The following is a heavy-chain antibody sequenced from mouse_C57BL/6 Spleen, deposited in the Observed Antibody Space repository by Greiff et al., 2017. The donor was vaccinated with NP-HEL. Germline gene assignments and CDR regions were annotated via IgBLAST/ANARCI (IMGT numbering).Heavy chain of an antibody. CDR2: IDPETGGT. CDR1: GYTFTDYE. CDR3: TRRGDYYAMDY. Sequence: QVQLQQSGAELVRPGASVTLSCKASGYTFTDYEMHWVKQTPVHGLEWIGAIDPETGGTAYNQKFKGKAILTADKSSSTAYMELRSLTSEDSAVYYGTRRGDYYAMDYWGQGTSVTVSS. J-gene: IGHJ4*01. V-gene: IGHV1-15*01.